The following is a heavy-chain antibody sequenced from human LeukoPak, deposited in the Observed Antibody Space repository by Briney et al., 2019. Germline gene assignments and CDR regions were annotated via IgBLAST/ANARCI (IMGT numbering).Heavy chain of an antibody. D-gene: IGHD5-18*01. CDR3: ARAEISGYSYGSFDY. J-gene: IGHJ4*02. Sequence: SETLSLTCTVSGGSISSISYYWGWIRRPPGKGLEWIGSIYYSGSTYDNPSLKSRVTISVDTSKNQFSLKLSSVTAADTAVYYCARAEISGYSYGSFDYWGQGTLVTVSS. V-gene: IGHV4-39*07. CDR1: GGSISSISYY. CDR2: IYYSGST.